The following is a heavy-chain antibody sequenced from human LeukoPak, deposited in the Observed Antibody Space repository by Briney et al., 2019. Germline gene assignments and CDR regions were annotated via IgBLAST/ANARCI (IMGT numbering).Heavy chain of an antibody. J-gene: IGHJ4*02. CDR1: VRLISRYY. V-gene: IGHV4-59*01. CDR3: ARDLGDCSGGSCYSYDY. Sequence: SDTQSLTCTVWVRLISRYYWSWLRQPRGKALEGLGYICYSGSTNYNPSLKSRVTILVDTSKNQFSLTLRHVTAPDTAVYFRARDLGDCSGGSCYSYDYWGQRTLGSVSS. CDR2: ICYSGST. D-gene: IGHD2-15*01.